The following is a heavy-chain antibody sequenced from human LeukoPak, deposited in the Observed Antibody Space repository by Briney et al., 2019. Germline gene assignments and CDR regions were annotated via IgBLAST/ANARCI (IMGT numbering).Heavy chain of an antibody. CDR1: GFTFSSYA. V-gene: IGHV3-23*01. CDR3: AKMNSGSYSIYWYFDL. J-gene: IGHJ2*01. CDR2: MTGSGGST. Sequence: GGSLRLSCAASGFTFSSYAMSWVRQAPGKGLEWVSSMTGSGGSTYYADSVKGRFTISRDNSKNTLYLQMNSLRAEDTAVYYCAKMNSGSYSIYWYFDLWGRGTLVTVSS. D-gene: IGHD1-26*01.